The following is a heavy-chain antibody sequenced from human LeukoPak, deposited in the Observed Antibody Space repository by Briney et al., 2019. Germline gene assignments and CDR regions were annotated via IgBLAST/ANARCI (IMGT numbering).Heavy chain of an antibody. D-gene: IGHD4-23*01. CDR1: GYTFTSNY. CDR3: AKDLRWDHPGFDP. Sequence: ASVKVSCKASGYTFTSNYIHWVRQAPGQGLEWMGIINPGGGSTGYAQKFQDRITMTRDTSTSTVYMELSSLRSDDTAVYYCAKDLRWDHPGFDPWGQGTLVIVSS. V-gene: IGHV1-46*01. CDR2: INPGGGST. J-gene: IGHJ5*02.